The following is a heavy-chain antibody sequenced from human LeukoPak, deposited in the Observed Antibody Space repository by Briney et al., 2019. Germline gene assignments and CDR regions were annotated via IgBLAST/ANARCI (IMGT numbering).Heavy chain of an antibody. Sequence: ASVKVSCKASGYTFTSYDINWVRQATGQGLEWMGWMNPNSGNTGYAQKFQGRVTMTRNTSISTAYMELSSLRSEDTAVHYCARGPPQRLLWFGELSTYYYYYYGMDVWGQGTTVTVSS. D-gene: IGHD3-10*01. CDR2: MNPNSGNT. J-gene: IGHJ6*02. V-gene: IGHV1-8*01. CDR3: ARGPPQRLLWFGELSTYYYYYYGMDV. CDR1: GYTFTSYD.